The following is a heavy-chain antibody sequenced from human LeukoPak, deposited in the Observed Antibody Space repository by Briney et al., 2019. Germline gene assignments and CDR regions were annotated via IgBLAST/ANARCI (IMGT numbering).Heavy chain of an antibody. D-gene: IGHD3-10*01. CDR2: IYYSGST. CDR3: ARDRSYYGSVTYYFDY. Sequence: SETLSLTCTVSGGSISSGSYYWSWIRQHPGKGLEWIGYIYYSGSTYYNPSLKSRVTISVDTSKNQFSLKLSSVTAADTAVYYCARDRSYYGSVTYYFDYWGQGTLVTVSS. V-gene: IGHV4-31*03. CDR1: GGSISSGSYY. J-gene: IGHJ4*02.